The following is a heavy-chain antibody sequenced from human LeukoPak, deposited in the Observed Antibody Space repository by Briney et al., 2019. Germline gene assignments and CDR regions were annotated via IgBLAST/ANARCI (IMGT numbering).Heavy chain of an antibody. CDR2: INPNSGGT. CDR1: GYTFSGYY. J-gene: IGHJ6*03. Sequence: GASVKVSCKASGYTFSGYYVHWVRQAPGQGLEWMGWINPNSGGTNYAQKFQGRVTMTRDTSISTAYMELSRLRSDDTAVYYCARGSSDSSSWFLGRGLYYYYYMDVWGKGTTVTVSS. CDR3: ARGSSDSSSWFLGRGLYYYYYMDV. V-gene: IGHV1-2*02. D-gene: IGHD6-13*01.